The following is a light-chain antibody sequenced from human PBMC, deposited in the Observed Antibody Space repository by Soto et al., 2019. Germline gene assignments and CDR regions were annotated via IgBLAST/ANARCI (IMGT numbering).Light chain of an antibody. CDR3: QQYGSSPGT. V-gene: IGKV3-20*01. J-gene: IGKJ1*01. CDR2: GAS. CDR1: QSVSIN. Sequence: EIVLTQYPGRLSLSPVKRASPSCMASQSVSINLAWYQQKPGQPHRLLIYGASTRATGIPDRFSGSGSGTDFTLTIIRLETEDCAVYYCQQYGSSPGTLGQGTKVDI.